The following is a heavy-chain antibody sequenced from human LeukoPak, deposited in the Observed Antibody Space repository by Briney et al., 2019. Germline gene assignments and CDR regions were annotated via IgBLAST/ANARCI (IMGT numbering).Heavy chain of an antibody. CDR1: GYTFTSYV. Sequence: GASVKVSCKASGYTFTSYVINWVRQAPGQGLEWMGWISGYNGNTNYAQKLQGRVTMTTDTSTSTAYMELRSLRSDDSAVYYCAREGYSSSWNYFDYWGQGALVTVCS. D-gene: IGHD6-13*01. V-gene: IGHV1-18*01. J-gene: IGHJ4*02. CDR2: ISGYNGNT. CDR3: AREGYSSSWNYFDY.